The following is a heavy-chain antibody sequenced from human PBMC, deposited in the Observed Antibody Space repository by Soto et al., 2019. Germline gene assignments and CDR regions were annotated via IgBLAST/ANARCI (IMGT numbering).Heavy chain of an antibody. CDR2: IYHSGST. D-gene: IGHD2-8*01. CDR1: GGSISSSSYY. CDR3: ARDNDGDGFDP. J-gene: IGHJ5*02. Sequence: SETLSLTCTVSGGSISSSSYYWGWVRQPPGKGLEWIGEIYHSGSTNYNPSLKSRVTVSVDKSKNQFSLKLCSVTAADTAVYYCARDNDGDGFDPWGQGTLVTVSS. V-gene: IGHV4-39*07.